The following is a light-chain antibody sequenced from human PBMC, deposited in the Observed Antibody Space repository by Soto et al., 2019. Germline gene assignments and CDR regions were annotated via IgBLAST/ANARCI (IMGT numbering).Light chain of an antibody. CDR1: QGISSD. Sequence: AIRMTQSPSSFSASTGDRVTITCRASQGISSDLAWYQQKPGKAPKLLIYAASTLQSGVPSRFSGSGSGTDFTLTISCLQSEDFATYYCQQYYSYPSAFGQGTKVEIK. V-gene: IGKV1-8*01. J-gene: IGKJ1*01. CDR3: QQYYSYPSA. CDR2: AAS.